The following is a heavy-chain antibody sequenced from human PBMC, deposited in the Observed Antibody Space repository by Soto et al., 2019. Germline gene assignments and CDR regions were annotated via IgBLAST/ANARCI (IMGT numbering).Heavy chain of an antibody. CDR2: MYNTGST. CDR1: GGSISSYY. V-gene: IGHV4-59*01. CDR3: ARVPWQWLGGYSFDI. Sequence: SETLSLTCTVSGGSISSYYWSWIRQPPGKGLEWIGYMYNTGSTNYNPSLKSRATISVDTSKNQFTLKLSSVTAADTAVYYCARVPWQWLGGYSFDIWGQGTMVTV. J-gene: IGHJ3*02. D-gene: IGHD6-19*01.